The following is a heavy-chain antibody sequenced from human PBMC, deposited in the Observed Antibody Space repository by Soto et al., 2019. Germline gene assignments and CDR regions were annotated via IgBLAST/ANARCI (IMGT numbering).Heavy chain of an antibody. Sequence: QVQLVQSGAEVKKPGSSVKVSCKASGGTFSSYPVAWVRQAPGQGLEWMGGIIPIFGKVNSAQKFQGRVTIPADESTSTAYMELSSLTSEDTAVYYCARPRTVATTKGYDYWGQGTLVTVSS. CDR1: GGTFSSYP. V-gene: IGHV1-69*01. CDR3: ARPRTVATTKGYDY. J-gene: IGHJ4*02. D-gene: IGHD1-1*01. CDR2: IIPIFGKV.